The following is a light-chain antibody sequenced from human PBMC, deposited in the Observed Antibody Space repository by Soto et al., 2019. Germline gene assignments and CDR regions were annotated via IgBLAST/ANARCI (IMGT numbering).Light chain of an antibody. V-gene: IGLV1-51*02. J-gene: IGLJ1*01. CDR2: EDN. Sequence: QSVLTQPPSVSAAPGQKVTFSCSGSSSNIGKNYVSWYQQVPGTAPKLLIYEDNKRRSGIPDRFYGSKSGTSATLGITGLLTLDXADYYCGTLDISLIVFVFGTGTKVTFL. CDR1: SSNIGKNY. CDR3: GTLDISLIVFV.